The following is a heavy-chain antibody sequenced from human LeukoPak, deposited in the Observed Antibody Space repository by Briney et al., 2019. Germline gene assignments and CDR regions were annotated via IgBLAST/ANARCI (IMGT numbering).Heavy chain of an antibody. CDR3: ARGTGRACSSTSCWRGYYYYYGMDV. D-gene: IGHD2-2*01. CDR1: GYTFTSYD. Sequence: GASVKVSCKSSGYTFTSYDINWVRQATGQGLEWMGWMNPNSGNTGYAQKFQGRVTMTRNTSISTAYMELSSLRSEDTAVYYCARGTGRACSSTSCWRGYYYYYGMDVWGQGTTVTVSS. CDR2: MNPNSGNT. V-gene: IGHV1-8*01. J-gene: IGHJ6*02.